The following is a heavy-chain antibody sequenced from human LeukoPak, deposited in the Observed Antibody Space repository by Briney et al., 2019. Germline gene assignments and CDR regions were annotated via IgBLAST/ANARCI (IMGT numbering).Heavy chain of an antibody. CDR3: SRESGPFSPFGF. J-gene: IGHJ4*02. Sequence: SETLSLTCAVYGGSLSGYYWGWIRQPPGKGLEWIGEISLRGLTNYNPSLRSRLTMSLDESKNQVSLNLTSVTAADTAVYYCSRESGPFSPFGFWGQGTLVSVHS. CDR1: GGSLSGYY. V-gene: IGHV4-34*01. D-gene: IGHD1-26*01. CDR2: ISLRGLT.